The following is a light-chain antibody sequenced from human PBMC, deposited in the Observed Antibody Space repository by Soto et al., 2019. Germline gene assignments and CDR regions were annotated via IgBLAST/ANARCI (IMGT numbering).Light chain of an antibody. Sequence: QSVLTQPASVSGSPGQSITISCTGTSNDVGGYNYVSWYQQHPGKGPKVMIYEVSNRPSGVSNRFSGSKSGNTASLTISGLQAEDEADYYCSSYTFSSTVVFGGGTKLTVL. CDR3: SSYTFSSTVV. CDR2: EVS. J-gene: IGLJ2*01. CDR1: SNDVGGYNY. V-gene: IGLV2-14*01.